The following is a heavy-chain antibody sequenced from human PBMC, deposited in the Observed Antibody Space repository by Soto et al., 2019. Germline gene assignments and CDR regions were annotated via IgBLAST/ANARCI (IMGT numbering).Heavy chain of an antibody. CDR3: ARDKITGLFDY. V-gene: IGHV4-59*12. CDR2: IHYAGST. D-gene: IGHD2-8*02. J-gene: IGHJ4*02. Sequence: PSETLSLTCTVSGGSISGYYWSWIRQPPGKGLEWIAYIHYAGSTNYNPSLKSRVTISVDTSKNQFSLKLSSVTAVDTAVYYCARDKITGLFDYWGQGTLVTVSS. CDR1: GGSISGYY.